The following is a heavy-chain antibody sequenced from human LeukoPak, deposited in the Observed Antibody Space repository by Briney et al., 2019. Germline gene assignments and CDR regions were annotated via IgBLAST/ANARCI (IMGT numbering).Heavy chain of an antibody. J-gene: IGHJ4*02. V-gene: IGHV4-59*01. CDR3: ARVGHYYGSGSYSSLDY. Sequence: SETLSLTCTVSGGSISSYFWSWIRQPPGKGLEWTGYIYYSGSTNYNPSLKSRVTISVDTSKNQFSLKLSSVTAADTAVYYCARVGHYYGSGSYSSLDYWGQGTLVTVSS. CDR2: IYYSGST. CDR1: GGSISSYF. D-gene: IGHD3-10*01.